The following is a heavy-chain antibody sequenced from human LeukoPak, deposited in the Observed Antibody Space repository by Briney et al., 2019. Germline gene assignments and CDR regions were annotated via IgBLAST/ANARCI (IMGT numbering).Heavy chain of an antibody. CDR2: IDTDGSST. Sequence: GGSLRLSCAASGFTFSTYWMHWVRQAPGKGLVWVSRIDTDGSSTSYADSVRGRFTISRDNAKNTLYLQMNSLRAEDTAVYYCTRDRYGDYSDYWGQGILVTVSS. V-gene: IGHV3-74*01. CDR3: TRDRYGDYSDY. J-gene: IGHJ4*02. CDR1: GFTFSTYW. D-gene: IGHD4-17*01.